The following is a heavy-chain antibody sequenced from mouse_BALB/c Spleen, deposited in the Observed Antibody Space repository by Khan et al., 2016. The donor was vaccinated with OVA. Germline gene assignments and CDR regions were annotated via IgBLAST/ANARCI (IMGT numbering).Heavy chain of an antibody. CDR2: ILPGSGST. V-gene: IGHV1-9*01. CDR3: SRKYGNPFDMDY. Sequence: VELVESGGELMKPGASVKISCKATGYTFSTYWIEWVKQRPGHGLEWIGEILPGSGSTNYNGNFKDKTTFTADSSSNTAYMRLSSLTSEDSAVYYCSRKYGNPFDMDYWGQGTSVTVSS. CDR1: GYTFSTYW. D-gene: IGHD2-1*01. J-gene: IGHJ4*01.